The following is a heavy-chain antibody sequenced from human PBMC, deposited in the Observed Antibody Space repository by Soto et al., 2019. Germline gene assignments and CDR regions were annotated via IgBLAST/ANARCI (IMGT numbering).Heavy chain of an antibody. CDR1: GYTFTSYD. D-gene: IGHD6-13*01. J-gene: IGHJ6*02. CDR3: ARGIAAALYYYYYGMDV. Sequence: ASVKVSCKASGYTFTSYDINWVRQATGQGLEWMGWMNPNSGNTGYAQKFQGRVTMTRNTSISTAYMELSSLRSEDTAVYYCARGIAAALYYYYYGMDVWGQGXTVTVYS. V-gene: IGHV1-8*01. CDR2: MNPNSGNT.